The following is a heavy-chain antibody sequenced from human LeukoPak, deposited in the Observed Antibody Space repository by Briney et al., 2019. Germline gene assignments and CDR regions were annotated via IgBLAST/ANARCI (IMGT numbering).Heavy chain of an antibody. V-gene: IGHV5-10-1*01. J-gene: IGHJ6*04. CDR1: GYSFTSYW. CDR2: IDPSDSYT. CDR3: ARQLRGYSGYDYYYYYGMDV. Sequence: GESLRISCKGSGYSFTSYWISWVRQMPGKGLEWMGRIDPSDSYTNYSPSFQGHVTISADKSISTAYLQWSSLKASDTAMHYCARQLRGYSGYDYYYYYGMDVWGKGTTVTVSS. D-gene: IGHD5-12*01.